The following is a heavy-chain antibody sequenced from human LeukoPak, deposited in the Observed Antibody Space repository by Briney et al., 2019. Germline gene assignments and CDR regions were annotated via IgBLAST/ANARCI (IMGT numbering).Heavy chain of an antibody. D-gene: IGHD2-2*01. V-gene: IGHV1-8*01. J-gene: IGHJ6*03. CDR2: VNPNSGNT. Sequence: ASVKVSCKASGYPFTSYDINWVRQATGQGLEWMGWVNPNSGNTGYAQKFQGRVTMTRNTSISTAYMELSSLRSEDTAVYYCARGDIVVVPAAQQYYYYYYMDVWGKGTTVTVSS. CDR1: GYPFTSYD. CDR3: ARGDIVVVPAAQQYYYYYYMDV.